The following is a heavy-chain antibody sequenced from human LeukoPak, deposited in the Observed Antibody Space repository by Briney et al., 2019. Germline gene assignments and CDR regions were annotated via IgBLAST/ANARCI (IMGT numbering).Heavy chain of an antibody. CDR3: ARDGALDY. Sequence: GGSLRLSCAASGFTLSTYSMNWVRQAPGKGLEWVSYISSSSTTIYYADSVKGRFTISRDNAKNSLYLQMNSLRPEDTAVYYCARDGALDYWGQGTLVTVSS. D-gene: IGHD3-16*01. CDR1: GFTLSTYS. J-gene: IGHJ4*02. CDR2: ISSSSTTI. V-gene: IGHV3-48*01.